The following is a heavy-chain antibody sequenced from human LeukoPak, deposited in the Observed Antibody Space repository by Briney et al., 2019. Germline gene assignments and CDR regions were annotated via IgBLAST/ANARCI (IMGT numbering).Heavy chain of an antibody. J-gene: IGHJ3*02. Sequence: GGSLRLSCAASGFTFSSYSMNWVRQAPGKGLEWVSSISSSSSYIYYADSVKGRFTISRDNAKNSLYLQMNSLRAEDTAVYYCARVPISAAGGFAFDIWGQGTMVTVSS. D-gene: IGHD3-16*01. CDR1: GFTFSSYS. CDR3: ARVPISAAGGFAFDI. V-gene: IGHV3-21*04. CDR2: ISSSSSYI.